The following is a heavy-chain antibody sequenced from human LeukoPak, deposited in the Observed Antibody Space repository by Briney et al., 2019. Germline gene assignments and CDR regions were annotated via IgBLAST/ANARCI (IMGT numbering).Heavy chain of an antibody. V-gene: IGHV4-4*07. CDR3: ARDGPDYDILTGYYHLYYYYMDV. Sequence: SETLSLTCTVSGGSISSYYWSWIRQPAGKGLEWIGRIYTSGSTNYNPSLESRVTMSVDTSKNQFSLKLSSVTAADTAVYYCARDGPDYDILTGYYHLYYYYMDVWGKGTTVTVSS. CDR1: GGSISSYY. D-gene: IGHD3-9*01. J-gene: IGHJ6*03. CDR2: IYTSGST.